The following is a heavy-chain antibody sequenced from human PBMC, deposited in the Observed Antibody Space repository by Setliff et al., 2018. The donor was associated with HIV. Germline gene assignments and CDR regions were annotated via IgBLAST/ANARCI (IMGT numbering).Heavy chain of an antibody. CDR1: GYTFNSYA. CDR2: IIPIFGIP. V-gene: IGHV1-69*13. CDR3: ARDTSLISIAVTVDDY. D-gene: IGHD6-19*01. J-gene: IGHJ4*02. Sequence: ASVKVSCKTSGYTFNSYAISWVRQAPGQGLEWMGGIIPIFGIPNYAQKFQGRVTITADESTSTAYMELSSLRSEDTAMYYCARDTSLISIAVTVDDYWGQGTLVTVSS.